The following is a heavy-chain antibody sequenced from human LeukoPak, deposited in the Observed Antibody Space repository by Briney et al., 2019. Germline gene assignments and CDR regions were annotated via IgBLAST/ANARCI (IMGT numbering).Heavy chain of an antibody. Sequence: SETLSLTCTVSGGSISSYYWSWIRQPPGKGLEWIGSIYYSGSTYYNPSLKSRVTISVDTSKNHFSLKLNSVTAADTAVYYCARHGAGALPYYFDLWGRGTLVTVSS. J-gene: IGHJ2*01. D-gene: IGHD1-26*01. CDR3: ARHGAGALPYYFDL. CDR1: GGSISSYY. V-gene: IGHV4-39*01. CDR2: IYYSGST.